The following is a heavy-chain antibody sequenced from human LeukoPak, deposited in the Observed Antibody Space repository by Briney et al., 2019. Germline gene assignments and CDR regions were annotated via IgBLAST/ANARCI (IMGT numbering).Heavy chain of an antibody. Sequence: KPSETLSLTCTVSGGSISSSSYYWGWIRQPPGKGLEWIGSIYYSGSTYYNPSLKSRVTISVDTSKNQFSLKLSSVTAADTAVYYCARDLFTMVRGVRPMDVWGKGTTVTVSS. CDR3: ARDLFTMVRGVRPMDV. V-gene: IGHV4-39*07. CDR1: GGSISSSSYY. CDR2: IYYSGST. D-gene: IGHD3-10*01. J-gene: IGHJ6*04.